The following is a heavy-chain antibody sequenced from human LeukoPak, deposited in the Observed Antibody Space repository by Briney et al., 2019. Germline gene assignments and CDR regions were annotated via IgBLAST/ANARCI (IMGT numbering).Heavy chain of an antibody. CDR2: INTGNGNT. D-gene: IGHD3-22*01. CDR3: ARGGEYYDSSGYYRLDY. Sequence: ASVKVSCKASGYTFTSYTMHWVRQAPGQRLEWMGWINTGNGNTKYSQESQGRVTITRDTSASTAYMELSSLRSEDMAVYYCARGGEYYDSSGYYRLDYWGQGTLVTVSS. J-gene: IGHJ4*02. CDR1: GYTFTSYT. V-gene: IGHV1-3*03.